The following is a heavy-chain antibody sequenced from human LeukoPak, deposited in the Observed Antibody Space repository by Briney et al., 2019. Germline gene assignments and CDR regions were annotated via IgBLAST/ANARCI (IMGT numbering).Heavy chain of an antibody. D-gene: IGHD2-2*01. Sequence: ASVKVSCKASGYTFTGYYMHWVRQAPGQGLEWMGWINPNSGGTNYAQKFQGRVTMTRDTSISTAYMELSRLRSDDTAVYYCAREGEENCSSTSCYGAYYMDVWGKGTTVTVSS. CDR2: INPNSGGT. V-gene: IGHV1-2*02. J-gene: IGHJ6*03. CDR3: AREGEENCSSTSCYGAYYMDV. CDR1: GYTFTGYY.